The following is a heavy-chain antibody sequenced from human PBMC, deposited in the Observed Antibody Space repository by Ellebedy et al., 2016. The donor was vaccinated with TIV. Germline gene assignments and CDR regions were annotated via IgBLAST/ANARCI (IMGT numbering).Heavy chain of an antibody. D-gene: IGHD2-8*01. CDR2: IFSDGNT. CDR1: GFTVSTNY. CDR3: ASGVGSGWFDP. Sequence: GGSLRLSCAASGFTVSTNYMKWVRQAPGKGLEWVSAIFSDGNTYYADSVKGRFTISRDNSKNTLYLQMNSLRAEDTAVYYCASGVGSGWFDPWGQGTLVTVSS. V-gene: IGHV3-53*01. J-gene: IGHJ5*02.